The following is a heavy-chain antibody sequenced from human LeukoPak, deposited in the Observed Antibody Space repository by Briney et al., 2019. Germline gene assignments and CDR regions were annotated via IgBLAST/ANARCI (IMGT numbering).Heavy chain of an antibody. CDR2: INPNSGGT. V-gene: IGHV1-2*02. J-gene: IGHJ4*02. Sequence: ASVKVSCKASGYTFTGYYMHWVRQAPGQGLEWMGWINPNSGGTNYAQKFQGRVTITADKSTSTAYMKLSSLRSEGTAVYYCARGVGYCSSTSCHHFYFDYWGQGTLVTVSS. CDR3: ARGVGYCSSTSCHHFYFDY. CDR1: GYTFTGYY. D-gene: IGHD2-2*01.